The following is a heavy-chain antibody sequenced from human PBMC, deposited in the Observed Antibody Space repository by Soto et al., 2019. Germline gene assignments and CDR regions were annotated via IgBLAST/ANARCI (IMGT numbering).Heavy chain of an antibody. CDR3: ARGPGGYPPSS. CDR1: GGSFSGYY. J-gene: IGHJ4*02. D-gene: IGHD5-12*01. Sequence: PSETLSLTCAVYGGSFSGYYWSWIRQPPGKGLEWIGEINHSGSTNYNPSLKSRVTILVDTSKNKFSLKLSSVTAADTAVYYCARGPGGYPPSSWGQGTLVTVSP. CDR2: INHSGST. V-gene: IGHV4-34*01.